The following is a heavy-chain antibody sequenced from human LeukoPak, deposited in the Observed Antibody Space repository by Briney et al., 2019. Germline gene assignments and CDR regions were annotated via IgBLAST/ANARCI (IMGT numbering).Heavy chain of an antibody. V-gene: IGHV4-4*07. CDR2: IYTSGGT. Sequence: SETLSLTCTVSGGSISGYYWSWIRQPAGKGLEWIGRIYTSGGTNYNPSLKSRVTMSVDTSKNQFSLKLSSVTAADTAVYYCAREGSSWYYFDYWGQGTLVTVSS. D-gene: IGHD6-13*01. CDR3: AREGSSWYYFDY. J-gene: IGHJ4*02. CDR1: GGSISGYY.